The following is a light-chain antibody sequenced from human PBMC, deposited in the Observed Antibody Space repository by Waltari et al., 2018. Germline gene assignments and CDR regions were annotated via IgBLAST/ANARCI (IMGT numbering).Light chain of an antibody. J-gene: IGKJ1*01. V-gene: IGKV1-5*03. Sequence: IQMTQSPSTLSASVGDRVTITCRASQSISSWLAWYQQKPGKAPKLLIYKASSLESGVPSRFSGSGSGTEFTLTISSLQPDDFATYYCQQCNNYPRTFGQGTKVEIK. CDR1: QSISSW. CDR3: QQCNNYPRT. CDR2: KAS.